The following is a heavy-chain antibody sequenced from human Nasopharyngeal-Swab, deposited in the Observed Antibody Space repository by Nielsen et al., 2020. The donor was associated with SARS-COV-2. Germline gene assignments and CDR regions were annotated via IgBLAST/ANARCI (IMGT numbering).Heavy chain of an antibody. J-gene: IGHJ4*02. D-gene: IGHD3-10*01. CDR3: ARGWAGHYFDY. CDR2: IYYSGNT. V-gene: IGHV4-31*03. Sequence: SETLSLTCTVSGGSITSGGFYWTWIRQHPGKGLEWIGYIYYSGNTYYNPSLESRITISVDTSKNQFSLTLNSVTAADTAVYYCARGWAGHYFDYWGRGTLVTVSS. CDR1: GGSITSGGFY.